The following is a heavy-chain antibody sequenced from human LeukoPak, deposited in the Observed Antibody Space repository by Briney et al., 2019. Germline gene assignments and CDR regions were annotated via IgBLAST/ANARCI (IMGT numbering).Heavy chain of an antibody. V-gene: IGHV3-7*01. J-gene: IGHJ4*02. Sequence: GGSLRLSCAASGFTFSSYSMNWVRQAPGKGLEWVASIKQDGSERYYVDSVKGRFTISRDNAKNSLFLQLSSQRVEDTAVYYWARGSMHIYHLYTDYWGQGTLVTVSS. CDR2: IKQDGSER. CDR3: ARGSMHIYHLYTDY. CDR1: GFTFSSYS. D-gene: IGHD3-16*02.